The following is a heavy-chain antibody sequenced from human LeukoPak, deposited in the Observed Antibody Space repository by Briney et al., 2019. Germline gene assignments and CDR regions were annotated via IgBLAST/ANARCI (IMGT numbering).Heavy chain of an antibody. Sequence: SETLSLTCTVSGDSISGYYWSWIRQPPGKGLEWIGDICYIGSTNYNPSLKSRVTISVDTSNNQFSRNLSSVTAADTAVYYCARDRRFNGMDVWGQGTTVTVSS. J-gene: IGHJ6*02. CDR3: ARDRRFNGMDV. CDR1: GDSISGYY. CDR2: ICYIGST. V-gene: IGHV4-59*01. D-gene: IGHD3-3*01.